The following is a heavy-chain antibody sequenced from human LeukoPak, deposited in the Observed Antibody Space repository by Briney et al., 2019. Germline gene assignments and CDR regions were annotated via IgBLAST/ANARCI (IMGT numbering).Heavy chain of an antibody. D-gene: IGHD4-11*01. CDR1: GGSISSSSYY. CDR3: ARTTLFVTTVTTGLTRYYYYMDV. CDR2: IYYSGST. J-gene: IGHJ6*03. Sequence: SETLSLTCTVSGGSISSSSYYWSWIRPPPREGLGWVGYIYYSGSTHYNPSLKSRVTISVDTSKNQFSLKLSSVTAADTAVYYCARTTLFVTTVTTGLTRYYYYMDVWGKGTTVTVSS. V-gene: IGHV4-61*01.